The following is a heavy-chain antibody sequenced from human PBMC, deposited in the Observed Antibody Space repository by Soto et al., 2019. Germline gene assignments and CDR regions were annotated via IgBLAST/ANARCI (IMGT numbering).Heavy chain of an antibody. J-gene: IGHJ4*02. Sequence: LSLTCTVSGGSISSYYWSWIRQPPGKGLEWIGYIYYSGSTNYNPSLKSRVTISVDTSKNQFSLKLSSVTAADTAVYYCASVLGGRFDYWGQGTLVTVSS. D-gene: IGHD3-16*01. CDR1: GGSISSYY. CDR2: IYYSGST. CDR3: ASVLGGRFDY. V-gene: IGHV4-59*01.